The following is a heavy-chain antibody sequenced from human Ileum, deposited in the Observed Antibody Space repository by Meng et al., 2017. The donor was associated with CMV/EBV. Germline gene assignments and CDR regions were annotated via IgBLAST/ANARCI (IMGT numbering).Heavy chain of an antibody. D-gene: IGHD2-15*01. J-gene: IGHJ4*02. CDR1: GGSISSSSYY. CDR2: IYYSGST. Sequence: SETLSLTCTVSGGSISSSSYYWGWIRQPPGKGLEWIGSIYYSGSTSYNPYLKSRVTISVDTSKNQFSLKLISVTAAGTAVDYCARAPSVGYCSGGSCYPPRYYFDYWGQGTLVTVSS. V-gene: IGHV4-39*07. CDR3: ARAPSVGYCSGGSCYPPRYYFDY.